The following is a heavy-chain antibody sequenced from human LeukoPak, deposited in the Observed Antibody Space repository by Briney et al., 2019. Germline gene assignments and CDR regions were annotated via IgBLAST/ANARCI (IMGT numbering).Heavy chain of an antibody. CDR2: ISGSGGST. CDR1: GFTFSSYA. Sequence: PGGSLRLSCAASGFTFSSYAMSWVRQAPGKGLEWVSAISGSGGSTYYADSVKGRFTISRDNSKNTLYLQMNSLRAEDTALYYCARVPGYSSSWYYYYMDVWGKGTTVTVSS. V-gene: IGHV3-23*01. J-gene: IGHJ6*03. D-gene: IGHD6-13*01. CDR3: ARVPGYSSSWYYYYMDV.